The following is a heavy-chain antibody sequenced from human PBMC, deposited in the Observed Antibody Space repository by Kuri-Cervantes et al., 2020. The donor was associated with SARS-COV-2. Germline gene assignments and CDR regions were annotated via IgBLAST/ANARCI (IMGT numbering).Heavy chain of an antibody. J-gene: IGHJ6*03. D-gene: IGHD6-13*01. CDR1: GFTFSSYG. V-gene: IGHV3-30*02. CDR3: AKDAGIAAAGTRYYYYYYMDV. CDR2: IRYDGSNK. Sequence: GESLKISCAASGFTFSSYGMHWVRQAPGKGLEWVAFIRYDGSNKYYADSVKCRFTISRDNSKNTLYLQMNSLRAEDTAVYYCAKDAGIAAAGTRYYYYYYMDVWGKGTTVTVSS.